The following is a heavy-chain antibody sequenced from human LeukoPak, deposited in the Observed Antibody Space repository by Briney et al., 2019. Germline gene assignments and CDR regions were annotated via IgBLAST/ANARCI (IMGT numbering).Heavy chain of an antibody. D-gene: IGHD3-10*01. V-gene: IGHV3-23*01. J-gene: IGHJ4*02. Sequence: GGSLRLSCAASGFTFSSYAMSWVRQAPGKGLEWVSAISGSGGSTYYADSVKGRFTISRDNSKNTPYLQMDSLRAEDTAVYYCAKDSGSRSYYPRNLDYWGQGTLVTVSS. CDR3: AKDSGSRSYYPRNLDY. CDR2: ISGSGGST. CDR1: GFTFSSYA.